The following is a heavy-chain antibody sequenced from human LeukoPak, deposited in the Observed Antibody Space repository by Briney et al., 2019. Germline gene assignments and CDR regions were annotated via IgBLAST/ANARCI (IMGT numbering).Heavy chain of an antibody. J-gene: IGHJ4*02. CDR1: GFTFSDYR. CDR3: ARVGYKFDSGGYYFDY. CDR2: ISNDLSTI. V-gene: IGHV3-48*04. Sequence: GGSLRLSCAASGFTFSDYRMNWVRQAPGKGLEWISYISNDLSTIHYAASVKGRFTISRDNARNSLYLQMDSLRAEDTAVYFCARVGYKFDSGGYYFDYWGQGTLVTVSS. D-gene: IGHD3-22*01.